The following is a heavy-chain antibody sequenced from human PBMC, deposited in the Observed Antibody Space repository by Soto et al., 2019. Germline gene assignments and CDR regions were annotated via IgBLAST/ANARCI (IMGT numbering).Heavy chain of an antibody. CDR2: IKTKSDGAVT. CDR3: AREWFGDFV. D-gene: IGHD3-10*01. J-gene: IGHJ4*02. Sequence: EVQLVESGGGLVKPGGSLRLSCVGSGLTLSDAWMNWVRQIPGKGPEWVGRIKTKSDGAVTDYAALAKGRFTISRDDSENTVCLQMNSLKTEDTAVYYCAREWFGDFVWGQGTLVTVYS. V-gene: IGHV3-15*05. CDR1: GLTLSDAW.